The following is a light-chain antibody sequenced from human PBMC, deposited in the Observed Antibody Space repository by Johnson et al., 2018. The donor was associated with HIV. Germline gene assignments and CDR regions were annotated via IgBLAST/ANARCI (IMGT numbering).Light chain of an antibody. CDR2: ENN. CDR1: SSNIGSNF. J-gene: IGLJ1*01. Sequence: QSVLTQPASVSAAPGQKVTISCSGSSSNIGSNFVSWYQQLPGTAPKLLIYENNKRPSGIPDRFSGSKSGTSATLGITGLQTGDEADYYCGTWDSSLSAYVFGTGTKVTVL. V-gene: IGLV1-51*01. CDR3: GTWDSSLSAYV.